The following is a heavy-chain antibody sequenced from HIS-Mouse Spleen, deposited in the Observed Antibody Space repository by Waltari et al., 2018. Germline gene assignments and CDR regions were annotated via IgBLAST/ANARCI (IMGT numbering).Heavy chain of an antibody. CDR3: ARHEGQQLVTSLFDY. V-gene: IGHV4-39*01. J-gene: IGHJ4*02. D-gene: IGHD6-13*01. CDR1: GGSISSSRYY. CDR2: IYYSGST. Sequence: QLQLQESGPGLVKPSETLSLTCTVPGGSISSSRYYWGWIRQPPGKGLEWIGSIYYSGSTYYNPSLKSRVTISVDTSKNQFSLKLSSVTAADTAVYYCARHEGQQLVTSLFDYWGQGTLVTVSS.